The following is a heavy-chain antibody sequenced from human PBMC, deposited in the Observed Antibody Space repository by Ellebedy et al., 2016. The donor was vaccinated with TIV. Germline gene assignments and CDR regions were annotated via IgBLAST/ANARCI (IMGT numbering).Heavy chain of an antibody. CDR2: SMYGGTDT. Sequence: GESLKISXAASGFTFSIYAMHWVRQTPGKGLEWVAVSMYGGTDTYYANSVKGRFVISRDISNNTLYLQMNRLRLEDTAVYYCVRGSGYDFDYWGQGSLVTVSS. CDR1: GFTFSIYA. J-gene: IGHJ4*02. CDR3: VRGSGYDFDY. D-gene: IGHD3-22*01. V-gene: IGHV3-30*09.